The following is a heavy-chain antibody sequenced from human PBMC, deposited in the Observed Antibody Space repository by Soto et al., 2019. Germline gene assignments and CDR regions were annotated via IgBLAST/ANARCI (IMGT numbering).Heavy chain of an antibody. Sequence: GGSLRLSCAASGLTFASYAMSWVRQAPGKGLEWVSAISGSGDTTYHADSVKGRFTISRDNSKNTLFLQMDSLRAEDSAVYYCAKERMEQYQVLPFFDYWGLGTLVTVSS. V-gene: IGHV3-23*01. CDR1: GLTFASYA. D-gene: IGHD2-2*01. CDR3: AKERMEQYQVLPFFDY. CDR2: ISGSGDTT. J-gene: IGHJ4*02.